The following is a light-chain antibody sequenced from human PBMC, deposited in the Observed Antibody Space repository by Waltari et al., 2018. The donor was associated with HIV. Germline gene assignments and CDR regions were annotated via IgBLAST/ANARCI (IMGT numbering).Light chain of an antibody. CDR2: SKN. CDR3: AAWEDSLSGLVV. CDR1: SSNIGSNT. Sequence: QSVLPQPPSASGTPGQRVTISCSGSSSNIGSNTVNWYQQLPGTAPRLLTYSKNTRPSGGPDRCSGSKSGTSASLGISGLQSEDEADEYCAAWEDSLSGLVVFGGGTKLTVL. J-gene: IGLJ2*01. V-gene: IGLV1-44*01.